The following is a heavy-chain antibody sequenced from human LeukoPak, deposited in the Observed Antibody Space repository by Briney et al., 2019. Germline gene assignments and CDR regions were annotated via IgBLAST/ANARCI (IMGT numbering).Heavy chain of an antibody. J-gene: IGHJ6*02. CDR2: SDLEDYDT. D-gene: IGHD2-15*01. CDR3: ATGVAAETRGLDV. V-gene: IGHV1-24*01. CDR1: GYRLTDLS. Sequence: ASVKVSCNVAGYRLTDLSIHWVRQAPGKGLEWMGGSDLEDYDTIYAQDFQDRVTLTEDTSTDTAYMELSSLRSDDTAVYYCATGVAAETRGLDVWGQGTTVIVSS.